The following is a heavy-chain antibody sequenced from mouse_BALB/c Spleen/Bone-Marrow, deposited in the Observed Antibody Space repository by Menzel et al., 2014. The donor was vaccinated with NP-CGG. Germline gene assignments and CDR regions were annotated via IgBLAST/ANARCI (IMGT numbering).Heavy chain of an antibody. CDR2: IYPSDSYT. V-gene: IGHV1-69*02. Sequence: QVTLKESGAELVRPGASVKLSCKASGYTFTSYWINWVKQRPGQGLEWIGNIYPSDSYTNYNQKLKDKATLTVDKSSSTAYMQLSSPTSEDSAVYYCTRRDYAMDYWGQGTSVTVSS. CDR1: GYTFTSYW. J-gene: IGHJ4*01. CDR3: TRRDYAMDY.